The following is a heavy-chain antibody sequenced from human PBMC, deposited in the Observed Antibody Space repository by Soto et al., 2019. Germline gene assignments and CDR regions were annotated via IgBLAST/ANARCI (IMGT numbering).Heavy chain of an antibody. Sequence: PGESLKISCKSYGYSFTTYWIAWVRQMPGKGLEWMGSIHPGESDARYSPSFQGQVTISADRSITTAYLQWSSLKASDTAMYYCARHEATYYNFYGMDVWGQGTTVTVPS. J-gene: IGHJ6*02. CDR3: ARHEATYYNFYGMDV. CDR1: GYSFTTYW. V-gene: IGHV5-51*01. CDR2: IHPGESDA.